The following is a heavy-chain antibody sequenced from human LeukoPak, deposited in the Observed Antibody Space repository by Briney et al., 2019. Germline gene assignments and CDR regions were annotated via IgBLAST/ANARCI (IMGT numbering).Heavy chain of an antibody. CDR2: ISGSGAST. Sequence: GGSLRLSCAASGFSFSSYAMGWVRQAPGKGLEWVSTISGSGASTYYADSVKGRFTISRDNFKNTLYLQMNGLRAEDTAVYYCAKQVGTQQMATTAFDMWGQGTMVTVSS. D-gene: IGHD5-24*01. V-gene: IGHV3-23*01. CDR1: GFSFSSYA. CDR3: AKQVGTQQMATTAFDM. J-gene: IGHJ3*02.